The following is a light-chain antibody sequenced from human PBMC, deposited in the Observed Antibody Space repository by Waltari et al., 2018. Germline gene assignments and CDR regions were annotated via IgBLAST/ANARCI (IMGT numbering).Light chain of an antibody. J-gene: IGLJ3*02. V-gene: IGLV3-9*01. CDR3: QVWDSSWV. CDR1: NIGKKN. Sequence: SYELTQPPSVSVALGQTATIPCGGNNIGKKNVHWYQQKAGQAPVLVIYRDSNRPSVIPERFSGSNSRNAATLTISRVQADDAADYYCQVWDSSWVFGGGSKLTVL. CDR2: RDS.